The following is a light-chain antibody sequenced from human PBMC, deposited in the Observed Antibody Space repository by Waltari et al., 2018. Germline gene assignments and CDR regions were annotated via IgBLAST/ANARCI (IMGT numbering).Light chain of an antibody. J-gene: IGKJ1*01. V-gene: IGKV3-11*01. CDR2: DAS. Sequence: EIVFTQSPATLSLSPGERATLSCRASQSVSSYLAWYQQKPGQAPRLLIYDASNRATGIPARFSGSGSGTDFTLTISSLEPEDFAVYYCQQRSNPWTFGQGTKVEIK. CDR1: QSVSSY. CDR3: QQRSNPWT.